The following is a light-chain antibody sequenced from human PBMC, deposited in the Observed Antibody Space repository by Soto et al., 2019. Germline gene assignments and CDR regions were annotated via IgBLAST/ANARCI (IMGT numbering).Light chain of an antibody. V-gene: IGKV1-5*03. CDR3: HQYHIYSVT. CDR2: KAS. CDR1: QGVITG. J-gene: IGKJ4*01. Sequence: GDRVTITCRDSQGVITGLAWYQQTPWKAPKPLIHKASTLENEVPSRFSSSGTWGDFTRTISSLQPADFATSYCHQYHIYSVTFGVGTKVEIK.